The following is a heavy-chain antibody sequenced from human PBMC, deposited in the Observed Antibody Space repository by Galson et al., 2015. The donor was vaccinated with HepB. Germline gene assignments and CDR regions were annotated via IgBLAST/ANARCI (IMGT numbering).Heavy chain of an antibody. CDR2: ISAYNSNT. J-gene: IGHJ3*01. V-gene: IGHV1-18*04. CDR1: GYTFTSYY. Sequence: SVKVSCKASGYTFTSYYMHWVRQAPGQGLEWMGWISAYNSNTISAQMLQGGVTMTTDTATSTAYMELRSLRSDDTAVYYCARRRYYYDNSGYYFDAWGQGTMVTVSS. D-gene: IGHD3-22*01. CDR3: ARRRYYYDNSGYYFDA.